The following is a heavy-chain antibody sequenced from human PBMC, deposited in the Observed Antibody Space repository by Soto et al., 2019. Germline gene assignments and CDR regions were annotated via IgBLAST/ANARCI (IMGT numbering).Heavy chain of an antibody. D-gene: IGHD3-3*01. CDR2: INPNSGGT. CDR1: GYTFTGYY. V-gene: IGHV1-2*04. CDR3: AMENYDFWSGNWFDP. Sequence: ASVKVSCKASGYTFTGYYMHWVRQAPGQGLEWMGWINPNSGGTNYAQKFQGWVTMTRDTSISTAYMELSRLRSDDTAVYYCAMENYDFWSGNWFDPWGQGTLVTVSS. J-gene: IGHJ5*02.